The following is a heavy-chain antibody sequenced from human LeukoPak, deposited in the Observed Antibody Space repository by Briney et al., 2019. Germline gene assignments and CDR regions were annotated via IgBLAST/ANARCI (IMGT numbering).Heavy chain of an antibody. D-gene: IGHD3-10*01. CDR3: ARAEWFGKKYYFDY. CDR2: IYYSGGT. Sequence: TSETLSLTCTVSGGSISSGGYYWSWIRQHPGKGLEWIGYIYYSGGTYYNPSLKSRVTISVDTSKNQFSLKLSSVTAADTAVYYCARAEWFGKKYYFDYWGQGTLVTASS. V-gene: IGHV4-31*03. J-gene: IGHJ4*02. CDR1: GGSISSGGYY.